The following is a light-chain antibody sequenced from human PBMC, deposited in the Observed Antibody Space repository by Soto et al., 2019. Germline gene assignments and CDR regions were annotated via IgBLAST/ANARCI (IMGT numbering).Light chain of an antibody. J-gene: IGLJ3*02. CDR2: EVI. CDR1: SSDVGSYNF. CDR3: CSYAGSSTWV. Sequence: QSALTQPASVSGSPGQSITISCTGSSSDVGSYNFVSWYQQHPGNAPQLMIYEVIKRPSGVSNRFSSSKSGNTASLTISGLQAEDEADYYCCSYAGSSTWVFGGGTKLTVL. V-gene: IGLV2-23*02.